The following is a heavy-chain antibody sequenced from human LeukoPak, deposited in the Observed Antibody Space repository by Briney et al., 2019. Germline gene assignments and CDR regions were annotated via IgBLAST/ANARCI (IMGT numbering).Heavy chain of an antibody. CDR3: ASELYYSSGWYWFDP. Sequence: GGPLRLSCAASGFTFSSYAMHWVRQAPGKGLEWVAVISYDGSNKYYADSVKGRFTISRDNSKNTLYLQMNSLRAEDTAVYYCASELYYSSGWYWFDPWGQGTLVTVSS. CDR2: ISYDGSNK. D-gene: IGHD6-19*01. J-gene: IGHJ5*02. CDR1: GFTFSSYA. V-gene: IGHV3-30-3*01.